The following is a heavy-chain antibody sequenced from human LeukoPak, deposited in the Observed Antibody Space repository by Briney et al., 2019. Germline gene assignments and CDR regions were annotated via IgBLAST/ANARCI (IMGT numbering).Heavy chain of an antibody. V-gene: IGHV1-2*02. CDR2: INPNSGGT. J-gene: IGHJ4*02. CDR3: ARGAHYHDSSEGYDY. Sequence: ASVKVSCKASGYTFIVYYMHWVRQAPGQGLEWMGWINPNSGGTNYAQKFQGRVTMTRDTSISTAYMEVSRLRSDDTAVYYCARGAHYHDSSEGYDYWGQGTLVTVSS. D-gene: IGHD3-22*01. CDR1: GYTFIVYY.